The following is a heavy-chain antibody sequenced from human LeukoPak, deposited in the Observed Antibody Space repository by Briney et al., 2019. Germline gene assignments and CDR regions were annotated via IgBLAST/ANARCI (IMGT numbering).Heavy chain of an antibody. Sequence: PGGSLRLSCAASGFTFSNYAIYWVRQTPGKGLEWVAVISYDGSNKYYADSVKGRFTISRDNSKNTLYLQMNSLRAEDTAVYYCARVAGELYYFDYWGQGTLVTVSS. J-gene: IGHJ4*02. D-gene: IGHD1-7*01. CDR2: ISYDGSNK. V-gene: IGHV3-30-3*01. CDR3: ARVAGELYYFDY. CDR1: GFTFSNYA.